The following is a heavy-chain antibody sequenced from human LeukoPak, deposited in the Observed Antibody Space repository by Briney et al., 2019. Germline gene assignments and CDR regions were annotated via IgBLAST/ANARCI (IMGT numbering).Heavy chain of an antibody. J-gene: IGHJ3*02. D-gene: IGHD6-13*01. CDR3: ARRKQQLNGGGAFDI. Sequence: GGSLRLSCAASGFTFSSYSMNWVRQAPGKGLEWVSYISSSSSTIYYADSVKGRFTISRDNAKNSLYLQMNSLRAEDTAVYYCARRKQQLNGGGAFDIWGQGTMVTVSS. CDR2: ISSSSSTI. V-gene: IGHV3-48*01. CDR1: GFTFSSYS.